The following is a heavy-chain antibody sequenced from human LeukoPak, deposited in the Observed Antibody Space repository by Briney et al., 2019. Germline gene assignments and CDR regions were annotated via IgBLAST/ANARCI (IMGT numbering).Heavy chain of an antibody. CDR1: GGSFSGYY. CDR2: INHSGST. J-gene: IGHJ4*02. V-gene: IGHV4-34*01. CDR3: ARGKYSSSLNY. D-gene: IGHD6-13*01. Sequence: PSETLSLTCAVYGGSFSGYYWSWIRQPPGKGLEWIGEINHSGSTNYNPSLKSRVTISVDTSKNQFSLKLSSVTAADTAVYYCARGKYSSSLNYWGQGTLVTVSS.